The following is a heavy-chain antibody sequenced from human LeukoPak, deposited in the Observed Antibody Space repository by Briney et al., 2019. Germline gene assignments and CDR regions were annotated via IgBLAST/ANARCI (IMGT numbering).Heavy chain of an antibody. Sequence: PGGSLRLSCAASGFTFSSYAMSWVRRAPGKGLEWVSAISGSGGSTYYADSVKGRFTISRDNSKNTLYLQMNSLRAEDTAVYYCAKPTYCGGDCYPYFDYWGQGTLVTVSS. J-gene: IGHJ4*02. V-gene: IGHV3-23*01. CDR3: AKPTYCGGDCYPYFDY. CDR2: ISGSGGST. CDR1: GFTFSSYA. D-gene: IGHD2-21*02.